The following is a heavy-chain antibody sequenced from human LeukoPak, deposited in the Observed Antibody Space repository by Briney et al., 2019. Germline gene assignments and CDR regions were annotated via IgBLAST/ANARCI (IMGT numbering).Heavy chain of an antibody. CDR1: GYTFTTYN. CDR3: GRGIQSFDP. V-gene: IGHV1-2*06. J-gene: IGHJ5*02. CDR2: INPENGDT. Sequence: ASVKVSCKASGYTFTTYNINWVRQAPGQGLEWMGRINPENGDTNYAQKFQDRVTMTRDTSMSAAYMEISRLTYDDTAVYYCGRGIQSFDPWGQGTLVTVSS.